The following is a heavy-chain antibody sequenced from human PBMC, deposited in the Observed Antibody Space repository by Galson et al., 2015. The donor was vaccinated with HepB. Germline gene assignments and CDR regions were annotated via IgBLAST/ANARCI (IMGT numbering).Heavy chain of an antibody. D-gene: IGHD2-15*01. J-gene: IGHJ5*02. CDR1: GYTFTGYY. V-gene: IGHV1-2*02. CDR2: INPNSGGT. CDR3: AREGYCSGGSCPGWFDP. Sequence: SVTVSCKASGYTFTGYYMHWVRQAPGQGLEWMGWINPNSGGTNYAQKFQGRVTMTRDTSISTAYMELSRLRSDDTAVYYCAREGYCSGGSCPGWFDPWGQGTLVTVSS.